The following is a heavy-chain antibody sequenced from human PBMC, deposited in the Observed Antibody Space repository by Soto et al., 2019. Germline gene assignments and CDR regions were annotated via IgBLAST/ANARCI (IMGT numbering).Heavy chain of an antibody. Sequence: ASVKVSCKASGYTFSDFDINWLRQAAGQGPEWMGWMNAKSGDTLSAQRLQGKFNMTWDTSLSTAYMEVGSLTSDDAAIYYCARGNHFNYAGFDVWGQGTTVTVSS. V-gene: IGHV1-8*01. D-gene: IGHD3-16*01. CDR3: ARGNHFNYAGFDV. CDR1: GYTFSDFD. J-gene: IGHJ6*02. CDR2: MNAKSGDT.